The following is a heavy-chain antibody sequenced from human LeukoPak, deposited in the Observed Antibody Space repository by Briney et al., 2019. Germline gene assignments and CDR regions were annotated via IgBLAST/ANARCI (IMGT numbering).Heavy chain of an antibody. Sequence: GGSLRLSCAASGFTVSSNYMSWVRRAPGKGLEWVSSISSSSSYIYYADSVKGRFTISRDNAKNSLYLQMNSLRAEDTAVYYCARGSARSLAVAVYQLEYWGQGTLVTVSS. CDR3: ARGSARSLAVAVYQLEY. CDR2: ISSSSSYI. CDR1: GFTVSSNY. V-gene: IGHV3-21*01. D-gene: IGHD6-19*01. J-gene: IGHJ4*02.